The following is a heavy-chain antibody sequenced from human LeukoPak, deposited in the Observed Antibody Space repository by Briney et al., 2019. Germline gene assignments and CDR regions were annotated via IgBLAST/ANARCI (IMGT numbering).Heavy chain of an antibody. CDR3: ARDDRDYYDSSGN. CDR1: GYTFTSYG. CDR2: ISAYNGNT. D-gene: IGHD3-22*01. Sequence: ASVKVSCKASGYTFTSYGISWVRQAPGQGLEWMGWISAYNGNTNYAQKLQGRVTMTTDTSTSSAYMELRSPRSDDTAVYYCARDDRDYYDSSGNWGQGTLVTVSS. J-gene: IGHJ4*02. V-gene: IGHV1-18*01.